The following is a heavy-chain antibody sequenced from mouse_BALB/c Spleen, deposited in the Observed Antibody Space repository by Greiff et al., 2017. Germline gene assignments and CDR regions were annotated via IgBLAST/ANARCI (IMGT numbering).Heavy chain of an antibody. J-gene: IGHJ3*01. CDR2: INPSNGGT. V-gene: IGHV1S81*02. D-gene: IGHD1-1*01. CDR1: GYTFTSYY. Sequence: QVQLQQSGAELVKPGASVKLSCKASGYTFTSYYMYWVKQRPGQGLEWIGEINPSNGGTNFNEKFKSKATLTVDKSSSTAYMQLSSLTSEDSAVYYCTREGGYYGSSWFAYWGQGTLVTVSA. CDR3: TREGGYYGSSWFAY.